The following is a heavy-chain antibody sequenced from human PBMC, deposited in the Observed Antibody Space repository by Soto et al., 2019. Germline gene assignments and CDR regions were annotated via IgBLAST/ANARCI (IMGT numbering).Heavy chain of an antibody. CDR3: AKNGQPPYYYYGLDV. CDR2: INPSGGST. V-gene: IGHV1-46*01. D-gene: IGHD2-8*01. J-gene: IGHJ6*02. CDR1: GHTFTSYY. Sequence: ASVKVSCKASGHTFTSYYMHWVRQAPGQGLEWMGIINPSGGSTSYAQKFQGRVTMTRDTSTSTVYMELSSLRSEDTAVYYCAKNGQPPYYYYGLDVWGQGTKVTVSS.